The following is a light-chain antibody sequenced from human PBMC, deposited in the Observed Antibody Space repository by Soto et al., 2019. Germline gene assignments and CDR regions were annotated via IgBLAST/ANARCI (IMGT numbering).Light chain of an antibody. Sequence: EIVLTQSPDTLSLSAGERATLSCRASETVPSSYLAWFQQRPSQAPRLLIYGASNRATGVPDRFSGSVSGADFSLTINGLEPEDFAVYVCQQYGNSPLTFGGGTRVEIK. V-gene: IGKV3-20*01. CDR3: QQYGNSPLT. CDR1: ETVPSSY. CDR2: GAS. J-gene: IGKJ4*01.